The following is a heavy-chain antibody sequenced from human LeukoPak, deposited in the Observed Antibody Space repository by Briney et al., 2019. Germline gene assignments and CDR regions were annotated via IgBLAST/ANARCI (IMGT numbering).Heavy chain of an antibody. CDR1: GFTFSSYA. J-gene: IGHJ4*02. CDR2: ISENGGTT. CDR3: AKDYGPKQLVFFDS. V-gene: IGHV3-23*01. Sequence: GGSLRLSCEASGFTFSSYALSWVRRAPGKGLEWVSAISENGGTTFYADSVKGRFIITRDNSKNTLYMQMNSLRGEDTAVYYCAKDYGPKQLVFFDSWGQGTLVTVSS. D-gene: IGHD6-13*01.